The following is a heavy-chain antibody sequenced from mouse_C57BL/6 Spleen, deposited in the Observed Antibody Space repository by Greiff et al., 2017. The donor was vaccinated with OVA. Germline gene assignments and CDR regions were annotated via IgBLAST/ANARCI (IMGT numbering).Heavy chain of an antibody. Sequence: VQLKESGPELVKPGASVKISCKASGYSFTGYYMNWVKQSPEKSLEWIGEINPSTGGTTYNQKFKAKATLTVDKSSSTAYMQLKSLTSEDSAVYYCARGSLLWGQGTSVTVSS. CDR3: ARGSLL. CDR1: GYSFTGYY. D-gene: IGHD2-10*01. J-gene: IGHJ4*01. V-gene: IGHV1-42*01. CDR2: INPSTGGT.